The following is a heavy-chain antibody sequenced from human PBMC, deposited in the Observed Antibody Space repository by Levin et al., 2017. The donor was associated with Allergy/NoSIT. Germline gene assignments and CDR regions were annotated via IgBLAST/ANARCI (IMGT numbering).Heavy chain of an antibody. J-gene: IGHJ4*02. CDR2: TSSSGSAI. CDR1: GFTFSDYY. CDR3: ARGGRGYCNSASCFDY. V-gene: IGHV3-11*01. Sequence: GESLKISCAASGFTFSDYYMSWIRQAPGKGLEWVSYTSSSGSAIYYADSVKGRFTISRDNAKNSLYLQMSSLRAEDTAVYYCARGGRGYCNSASCFDYWGQGTLVTVSS. D-gene: IGHD2-2*01.